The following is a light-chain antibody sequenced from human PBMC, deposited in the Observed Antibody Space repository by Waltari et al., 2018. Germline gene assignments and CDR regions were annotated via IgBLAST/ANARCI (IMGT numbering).Light chain of an antibody. CDR3: SSYASTNSHV. CDR2: EVY. V-gene: IGLV2-14*01. CDR1: SSDVGGSNY. J-gene: IGLJ1*01. Sequence: QSALTQPASVSGSPGQSISISCTGTSSDVGGSNYVSWYQQHPGKAPKLVIFEVYNRPSGVSDRFSGSKSGNTASLTISGLQADDESDYYCSSYASTNSHVFGTGTRVTVL.